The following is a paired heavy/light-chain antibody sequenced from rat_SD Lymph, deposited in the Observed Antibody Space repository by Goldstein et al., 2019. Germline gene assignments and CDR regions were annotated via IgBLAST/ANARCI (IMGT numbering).Light chain of an antibody. CDR1: HNVDYYANSY. CDR3: QQSRNLPYT. Sequence: DIVLTQSPALAVSLGQRATISCKTNHNVDYYANSYMHWYQQKPGQQPKLLIYLASNLASGIPARFSGRGSGTDFTLTIDPVEADDTATYYCQQSRNLPYTFGVGTKLELK. V-gene: IGKV3S1*01. CDR2: LAS. J-gene: IGKJ2-3*01.
Heavy chain of an antibody. J-gene: IGHJ2*01. CDR2: ISTGGGNT. V-gene: IGHV5S23*01. Sequence: EVRLMESGGGLVQPGRSLKLSCAASGFTFSNYDMAWIRQAPTKGLEWVASISTGGGNTYYRDSVKGRFTISRDNAKSTLYLQMDSLRSEDTATYYCASAGYTTDYDYFDYWGQGVMVTVSS. CDR3: ASAGYTTDYDYFDY. CDR1: GFTFSNYD. D-gene: IGHD1-6*01.